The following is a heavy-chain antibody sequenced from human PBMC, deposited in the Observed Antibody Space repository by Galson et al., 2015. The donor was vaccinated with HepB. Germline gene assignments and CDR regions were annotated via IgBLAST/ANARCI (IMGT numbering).Heavy chain of an antibody. CDR3: ASLIAAAGTPDFDY. J-gene: IGHJ4*02. D-gene: IGHD6-13*01. Sequence: SLRLSCAASGFTFSSYAMHWVRQAPGKGLEWVAVMSYDGSIQYYADSVKGRFTISRDNSKNTLYLQMNSLRAEDTAVYYCASLIAAAGTPDFDYWGQGTLVTVSS. CDR1: GFTFSSYA. CDR2: MSYDGSIQ. V-gene: IGHV3-30*04.